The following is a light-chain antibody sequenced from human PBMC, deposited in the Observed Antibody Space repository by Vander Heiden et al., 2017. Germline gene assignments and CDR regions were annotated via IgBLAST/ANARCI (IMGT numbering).Light chain of an antibody. V-gene: IGKV4-1*01. J-gene: IGKJ1*01. CDR2: WAS. CDR3: QQYYNIPRT. Sequence: IVMTPPPALPAPSLGARATINCKSSQNVLSSSNNKNYLTWFQQKPGQPPKLLIYWASTRESGVPDRFSGSGSGTDFTLTISSLQAEDVAVYYCQQYYNIPRTFGQGTKVEIK. CDR1: QNVLSSSNNKNY.